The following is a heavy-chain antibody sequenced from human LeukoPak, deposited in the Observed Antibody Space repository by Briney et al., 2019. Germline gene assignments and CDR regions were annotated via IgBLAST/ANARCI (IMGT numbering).Heavy chain of an antibody. CDR2: ISWNSGNI. D-gene: IGHD4/OR15-4a*01. CDR3: AKSPHGPTPYGMDV. CDR1: GFTFDDYT. Sequence: DRSLRLSCAASGFTFDDYTMHWVRQVPGKGLEWVSRISWNSGNIGYADSVKGRFTISRYNSKNTLYLQMNSLRAEDTAVYYCAKSPHGPTPYGMDVWGQGTTVTVSS. V-gene: IGHV3-9*01. J-gene: IGHJ6*02.